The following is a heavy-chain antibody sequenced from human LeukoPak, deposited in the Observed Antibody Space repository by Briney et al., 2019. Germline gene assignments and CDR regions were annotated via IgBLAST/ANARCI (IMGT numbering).Heavy chain of an antibody. Sequence: GGSLRLSCAASGFTFSTYSMNWVRQAPGKGLEWVSSISSSSNIYYADSVKGRFTISRDNSKNTLYLQMNSLRAEDTAVYYCAKCWYSSSAGADYWGQGTLVTVSS. CDR3: AKCWYSSSAGADY. J-gene: IGHJ4*02. CDR2: ISSSSNI. CDR1: GFTFSTYS. V-gene: IGHV3-21*04. D-gene: IGHD6-6*01.